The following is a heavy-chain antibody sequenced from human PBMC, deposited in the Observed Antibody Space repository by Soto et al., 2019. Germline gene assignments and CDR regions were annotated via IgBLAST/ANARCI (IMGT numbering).Heavy chain of an antibody. CDR1: GYTFTSYA. CDR2: INAGNGNT. J-gene: IGHJ4*02. D-gene: IGHD3-22*01. V-gene: IGHV1-3*01. CDR3: ATETPDSSGYYLYYFDY. Sequence: ASVKVSCKASGYTFTSYAMHWVRQAPGQRLEWMGWINAGNGNTKYSQKFQGRVTITRDTSASTAYMELSSLRSEDTAVYYCATETPDSSGYYLYYFDYWGQGTLVTVSS.